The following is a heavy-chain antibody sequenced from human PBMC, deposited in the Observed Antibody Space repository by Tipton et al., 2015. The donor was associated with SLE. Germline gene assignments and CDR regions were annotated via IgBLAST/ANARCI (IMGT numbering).Heavy chain of an antibody. CDR2: IYTSGST. CDR3: ARGRYDSSGYRGYFDY. CDR1: GGSISSYY. D-gene: IGHD3-22*01. Sequence: TLSLTCTVSGGSISSYYWSWIRQSPGKGLEWIGYIYTSGSTNYNPSLKSRVTISVDTSKNQFSLKLSSVTAADTAVYYCARGRYDSSGYRGYFDYWGQGTLVTVSS. V-gene: IGHV4-4*09. J-gene: IGHJ4*02.